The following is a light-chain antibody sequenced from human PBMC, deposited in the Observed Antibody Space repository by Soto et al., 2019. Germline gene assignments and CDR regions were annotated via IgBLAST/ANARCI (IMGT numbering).Light chain of an antibody. CDR3: CSYAGIRTYV. CDR1: SSDVGGYNY. J-gene: IGLJ1*01. Sequence: QSVLTQPASVSGSPGQSITISCTGTSSDVGGYNYVSWYQQHPGKAPKLMIYEVSNRPSGVSNRFSGSKSGNTASLTISGLQAEEEADYYCCSYAGIRTYVFGTGTKVTVL. V-gene: IGLV2-14*01. CDR2: EVS.